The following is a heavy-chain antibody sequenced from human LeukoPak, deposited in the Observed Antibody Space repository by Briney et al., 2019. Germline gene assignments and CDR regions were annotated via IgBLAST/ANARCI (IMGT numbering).Heavy chain of an antibody. J-gene: IGHJ4*02. V-gene: IGHV4-59*08. CDR3: ARLGDGDNLRYFDY. CDR2: IYYSGST. Sequence: SETLSLTCTVSGDSISGNYWTWIRQPPEKGLEWIGYIYYSGSTNYNASLKSRVTISVDTSKNQFSLKLSSVTAADTAVYYCARLGDGDNLRYFDYWGQGTLVTVSS. D-gene: IGHD5-24*01. CDR1: GDSISGNY.